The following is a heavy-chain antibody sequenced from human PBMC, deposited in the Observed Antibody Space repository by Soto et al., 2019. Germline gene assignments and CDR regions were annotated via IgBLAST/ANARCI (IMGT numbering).Heavy chain of an antibody. Sequence: ASVKVSCKASGFTFTSSAVQWVRQARGQRLEWIGWIVVGSGNTNYAQKFQERVTITRDMSTSTAYMELSRLGSEDTAVYYCAAVGYYDSSGYYYGRAFDIWGQGKMVTVSS. D-gene: IGHD3-22*01. CDR1: GFTFTSSA. J-gene: IGHJ3*02. CDR2: IVVGSGNT. CDR3: AAVGYYDSSGYYYGRAFDI. V-gene: IGHV1-58*01.